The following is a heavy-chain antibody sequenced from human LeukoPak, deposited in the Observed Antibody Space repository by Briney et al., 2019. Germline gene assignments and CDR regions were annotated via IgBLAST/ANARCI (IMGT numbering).Heavy chain of an antibody. J-gene: IGHJ4*02. V-gene: IGHV3-21*01. CDR1: GFTFSGYE. Sequence: GGSLRLSCAASGFTFSGYEMNWVRQAPGKGLEWVSSISSSSSYIYYADSVKGRFTISRDNAKNSLYLQMNSLRAEDTAVYYCARDWFGELDYWGQGTLVTVSS. CDR2: ISSSSSYI. D-gene: IGHD3-10*01. CDR3: ARDWFGELDY.